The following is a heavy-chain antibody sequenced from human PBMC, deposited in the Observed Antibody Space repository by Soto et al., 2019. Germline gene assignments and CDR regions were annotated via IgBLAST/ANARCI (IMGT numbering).Heavy chain of an antibody. D-gene: IGHD1-1*01. Sequence: EVQLVESGGGLVQPGESLRLSCAASGFAFNKYEMNWVRQPPGKGLEWVAHISNSETTIYYADFVKGRFTISRDNAKRSLYLQMDSLTVDDTAVYYCAREMPTNLPYFDLWGQGTLVTVSS. CDR2: ISNSETTI. CDR1: GFAFNKYE. V-gene: IGHV3-48*03. J-gene: IGHJ4*02. CDR3: AREMPTNLPYFDL.